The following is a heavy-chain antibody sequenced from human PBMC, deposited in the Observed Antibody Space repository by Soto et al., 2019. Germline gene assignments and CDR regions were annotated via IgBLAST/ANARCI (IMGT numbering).Heavy chain of an antibody. CDR1: GDSINSNYC. J-gene: IGHJ4*02. Sequence: QVRLQESGPGLVRPSGTLSLTCAVSGDSINSNYCWTWARQPPGKGLEWIAEIYYSGGTSYNPSLKSRVTISMDKSKNQFSLNLTSVTAADTAMYYCARDTGWGLGYWGQGTLVTVSS. V-gene: IGHV4-4*02. D-gene: IGHD6-19*01. CDR2: IYYSGGT. CDR3: ARDTGWGLGY.